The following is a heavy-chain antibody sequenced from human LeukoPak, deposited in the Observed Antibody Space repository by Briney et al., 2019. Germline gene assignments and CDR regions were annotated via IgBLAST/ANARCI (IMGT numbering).Heavy chain of an antibody. J-gene: IGHJ4*02. CDR1: GFTFSSYA. CDR2: ISYDGSNK. D-gene: IGHD3-22*01. V-gene: IGHV3-30*04. CDR3: ARDRYYDTPGYFDY. Sequence: GRSLSLSCAASGFTFSSYAMHWVRQAPGKGLEWVAVISYDGSNKYYADSVKGRFTISRDNSKNTLYLQMDSLRAEDTAVYYCARDRYYDTPGYFDYWGQGTLVTVSS.